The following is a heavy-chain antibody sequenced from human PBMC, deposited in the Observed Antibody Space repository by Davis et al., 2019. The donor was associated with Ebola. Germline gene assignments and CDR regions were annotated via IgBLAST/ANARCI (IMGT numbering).Heavy chain of an antibody. CDR1: GFTFSSYS. D-gene: IGHD1-26*01. Sequence: GESLKISCAASGFTFSSYSINWVRQAPGKGLEWVSSISSSGSYIYYPDSVRGRFTISRDNAKNSLYLQMNSLRAEDTAVYYCARDGEHYSDLDYWGQGTLVTVSS. J-gene: IGHJ4*02. CDR2: ISSSGSYI. CDR3: ARDGEHYSDLDY. V-gene: IGHV3-21*01.